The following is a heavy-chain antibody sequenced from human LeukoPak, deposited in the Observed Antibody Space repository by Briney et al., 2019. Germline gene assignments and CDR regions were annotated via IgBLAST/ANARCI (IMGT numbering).Heavy chain of an antibody. CDR1: GGSISSSGYY. V-gene: IGHV4-39*07. CDR3: ARGPLPGTNWFDP. CDR2: IYSSGST. J-gene: IGHJ5*02. D-gene: IGHD1/OR15-1a*01. Sequence: SETLSLTCAVSGGSISSSGYYWGWIRQPPGKGLEWVGSIYSSGSTYYNPSLKSRVTISVDTSRNHFSLKLSSVTAADTAVYSCARGPLPGTNWFDPWGQGTLVTVSS.